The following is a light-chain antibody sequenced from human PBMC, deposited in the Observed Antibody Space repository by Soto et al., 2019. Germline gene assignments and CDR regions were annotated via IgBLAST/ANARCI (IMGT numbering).Light chain of an antibody. CDR3: QPYGSARSK. V-gene: IGKV3-20*01. J-gene: IGKJ1*01. CDR2: GAS. CDR1: QSVSSSY. Sequence: ILLTNSPGTLSLVRGETASLSCKSSQSVSSSYLAWYQQKPGQAPRLLIYGASSRATGIPDRFSGSGSGTDFTLTISRLEPEEFEVYYCQPYGSARSKFGLVTKG.